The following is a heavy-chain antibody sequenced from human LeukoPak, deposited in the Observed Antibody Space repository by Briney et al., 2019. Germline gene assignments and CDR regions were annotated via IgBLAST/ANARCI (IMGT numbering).Heavy chain of an antibody. CDR2: INQDGSEK. V-gene: IGHV3-7*03. CDR1: GFIFSTYW. Sequence: GGSLRLSCAASGFIFSTYWMSWVRQAPGKGLEWVANINQDGSEKYYVDSVKGRFTISRDNAKNSLYLEMNSLRAEDTAVYYCASHDYGDYASFDYWGQGTLVTVSS. D-gene: IGHD4-17*01. CDR3: ASHDYGDYASFDY. J-gene: IGHJ4*02.